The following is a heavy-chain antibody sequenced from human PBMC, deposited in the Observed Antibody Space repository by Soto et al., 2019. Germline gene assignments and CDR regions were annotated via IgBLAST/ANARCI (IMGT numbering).Heavy chain of an antibody. V-gene: IGHV4-30-4*01. CDR3: ARDGGRIGYDPHNAFDI. CDR2: IYYSGST. Sequence: QVQLQESGPGLVKPSQTLSLTCTVSGGSISSGDYYWSWIRQPPGKGLEWIGYIYYSGSTYYNPSLKSRVTISVDTSKNQFSLKLSSVTAADTAVYYCARDGGRIGYDPHNAFDIWGQGTMVTVSS. D-gene: IGHD3-16*01. CDR1: GGSISSGDYY. J-gene: IGHJ3*02.